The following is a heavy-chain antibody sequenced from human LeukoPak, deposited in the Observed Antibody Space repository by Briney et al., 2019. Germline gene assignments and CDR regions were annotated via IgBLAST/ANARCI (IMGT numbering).Heavy chain of an antibody. Sequence: GGSLRLSCAASGFTVSSNYMNWVRQAPGKGLEWVSVIYSGGNTYYADSVKGRFTISGDNSKNTLYLQVNSLRAEDTAVYYCARMMYNWNDNYYYGMDVWGQGTTVTVSS. CDR1: GFTVSSNY. V-gene: IGHV3-66*01. CDR3: ARMMYNWNDNYYYGMDV. J-gene: IGHJ6*02. D-gene: IGHD1-1*01. CDR2: IYSGGNT.